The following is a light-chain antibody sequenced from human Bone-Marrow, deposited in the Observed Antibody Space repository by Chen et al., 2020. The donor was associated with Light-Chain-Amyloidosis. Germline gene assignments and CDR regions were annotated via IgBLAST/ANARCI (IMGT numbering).Light chain of an antibody. Sequence: DIQMTHSPTSLSASVGGRVTITCRSSQSINNYLNWFQQKPGKAPKLLIFAASNLQSGVPSRFSGSGSGTAFTLTISSLQPEDFASYYCQQGYSKPFTFGPGTKVDFK. CDR2: AAS. CDR3: QQGYSKPFT. V-gene: IGKV1-39*01. J-gene: IGKJ3*01. CDR1: QSINNY.